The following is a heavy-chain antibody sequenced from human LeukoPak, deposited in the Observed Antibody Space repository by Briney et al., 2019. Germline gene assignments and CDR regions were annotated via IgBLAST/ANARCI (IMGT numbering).Heavy chain of an antibody. CDR2: ISRASESI. J-gene: IGHJ5*02. CDR1: GFTFNTYS. Sequence: GGSLRLSCAASGFTFNTYSMSWVRQAPGKGLEWVSIISRASESIFYADSVKGRFTISRDNSKNTLYLQMNSLRAEDTAVYYCAKADYGDYDWFDPWGQGTLVTVSS. D-gene: IGHD4-17*01. CDR3: AKADYGDYDWFDP. V-gene: IGHV3-21*04.